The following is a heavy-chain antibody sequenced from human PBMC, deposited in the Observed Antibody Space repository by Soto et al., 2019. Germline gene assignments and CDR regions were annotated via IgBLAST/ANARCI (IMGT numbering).Heavy chain of an antibody. CDR2: IYSGGST. CDR3: ARGYDILTGYYYYGMDV. V-gene: IGHV3-53*01. D-gene: IGHD3-9*01. CDR1: GFTVSSNY. Sequence: GGSLRLSCAASGFTVSSNYMSWVRQAPGKGLEWVSVIYSGGSTYYADSVKGRFTISRDNSKNTLYLQMNSLRAEDTAVYYCARGYDILTGYYYYGMDVWGQGTTVTVSS. J-gene: IGHJ6*02.